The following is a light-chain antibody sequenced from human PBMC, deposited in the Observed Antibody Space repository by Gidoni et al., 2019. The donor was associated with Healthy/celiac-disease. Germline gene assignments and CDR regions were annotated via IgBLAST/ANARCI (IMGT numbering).Light chain of an antibody. J-gene: IGLJ2*01. V-gene: IGLV2-14*01. CDR1: SRDVGGYNY. CDR3: SSYTSSSTPVV. CDR2: EVS. Sequence: QSALTQPASVSGSPGPSITISCTGTSRDVGGYNYVSWYQQHPAKAPKLMIYEVSNRPSGVSKRFSGSKSGNTASLTISGLQAEDEADYYCSSYTSSSTPVVFGGGTKLTV.